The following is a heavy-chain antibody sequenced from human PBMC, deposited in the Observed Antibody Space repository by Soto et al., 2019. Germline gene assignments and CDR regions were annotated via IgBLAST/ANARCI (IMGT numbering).Heavy chain of an antibody. CDR2: IIPTSGTA. Sequence: SVKVSCKASGGSFSSDAFGWVRQAPGQGLEWMGGIIPTSGTANYAQRFQGRATITADESTSTAYMELSSLTPEDTAVYFCARGQGYCSGGICYYYYYGMDVWGQGTTVTVSS. D-gene: IGHD2-15*01. CDR1: GGSFSSDA. J-gene: IGHJ6*02. CDR3: ARGQGYCSGGICYYYYYGMDV. V-gene: IGHV1-69*13.